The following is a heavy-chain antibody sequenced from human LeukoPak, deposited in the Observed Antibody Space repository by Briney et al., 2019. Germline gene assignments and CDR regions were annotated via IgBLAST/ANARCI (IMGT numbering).Heavy chain of an antibody. Sequence: SETLSLTCAVSGVSISSGGYSWSWIRQPPGKGLEWIGYIYHSGSTYYNPSLKSRVTISVDRSKNQFSLKLSSVTAADTAVYYCARVSSSGYYIDYWGQGTLVTVSS. CDR2: IYHSGST. D-gene: IGHD3-22*01. CDR1: GVSISSGGYS. CDR3: ARVSSSGYYIDY. J-gene: IGHJ4*02. V-gene: IGHV4-30-2*01.